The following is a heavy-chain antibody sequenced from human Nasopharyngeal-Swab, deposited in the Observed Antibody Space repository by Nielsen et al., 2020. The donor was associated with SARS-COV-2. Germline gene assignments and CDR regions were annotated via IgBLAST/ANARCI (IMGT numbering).Heavy chain of an antibody. CDR2: ISSSGSTI. CDR1: GFTSSSYE. V-gene: IGHV3-48*03. CDR3: ARDPRGLWDSYGMDV. D-gene: IGHD1-26*01. Sequence: GGSLRLSCAASGFTSSSYEMNWVRQAPGQGLEWVSYISSSGSTIYYADSVKGRFTISRDNSKNTLYLQMNSLRAEDTAVYYCARDPRGLWDSYGMDVWGQGTTVTVSS. J-gene: IGHJ6*02.